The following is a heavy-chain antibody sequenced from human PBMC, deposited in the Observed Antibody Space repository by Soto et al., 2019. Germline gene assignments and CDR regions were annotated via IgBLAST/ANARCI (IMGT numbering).Heavy chain of an antibody. CDR2: MYISGST. J-gene: IGHJ3*01. V-gene: IGHV4-4*07. CDR3: AGANICLNVFDC. CDR1: GVSISGYY. D-gene: IGHD2-21*01. Sequence: SETLSLTCTVAGVSISGYYWTWIRQTAGKGLEWIGRMYISGSTNYNPSLKSRVTMSVDTSKSHFSLKLRSVTAADTAVYYCAGANICLNVFDCWGKGKM.